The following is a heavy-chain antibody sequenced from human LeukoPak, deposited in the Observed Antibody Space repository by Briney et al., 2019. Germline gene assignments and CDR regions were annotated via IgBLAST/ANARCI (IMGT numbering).Heavy chain of an antibody. CDR1: GFTFSTYW. J-gene: IGHJ3*02. D-gene: IGHD6-6*01. CDR2: IKHDGSDK. Sequence: GGSLRLSCAASGFTFSTYWMSWVRQAPGKGLEWVANIKHDGSDKYYVDSVEGRFTISRDNAKNSLYLQMNSLRAEDTAVYYCTRPWGSSFRNVFDIWGQGTMVTVSS. V-gene: IGHV3-7*01. CDR3: TRPWGSSFRNVFDI.